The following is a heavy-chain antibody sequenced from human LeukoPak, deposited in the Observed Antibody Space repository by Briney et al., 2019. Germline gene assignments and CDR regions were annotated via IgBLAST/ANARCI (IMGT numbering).Heavy chain of an antibody. CDR1: GYTFTGYY. V-gene: IGHV1-2*06. J-gene: IGHJ4*02. D-gene: IGHD4-11*01. CDR2: INPNSGGT. CDR3: ARENFYYSFDY. Sequence: ASVKVSCKASGYTFTGYYIHWVRQAPGQGLEWMGRINPNSGGTNYAQKFQGRVTMTRDTYISTAYMELSRLRSDDTAVYYCARENFYYSFDYWGQGTLVTVSS.